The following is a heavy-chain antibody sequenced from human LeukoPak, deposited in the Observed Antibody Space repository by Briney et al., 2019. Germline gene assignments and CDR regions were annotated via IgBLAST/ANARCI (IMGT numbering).Heavy chain of an antibody. V-gene: IGHV1-69*04. Sequence: ASVKVSCKVSGYTLTELSMHWLRQAPGKGLEWMGSIIPILGIANYAQKFQGRVTITADKSTSTAYMELSSLRSEDTAVYYCARERARVLQWFGELPDWGQRTLVTVSS. D-gene: IGHD3-10*01. CDR2: IIPILGIA. J-gene: IGHJ4*02. CDR3: ARERARVLQWFGELPD. CDR1: GYTLTELS.